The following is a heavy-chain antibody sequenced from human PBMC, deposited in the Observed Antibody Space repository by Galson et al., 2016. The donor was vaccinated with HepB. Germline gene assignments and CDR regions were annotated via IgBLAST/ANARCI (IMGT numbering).Heavy chain of an antibody. Sequence: SVKVSCKAYGYTFTSHGISWVRQAPGQGLEWMGWISAYNGQTNYAQNFQGRVTMTTDGSASTAYLELGSLRSDDAAMYYCAKDTAYFYGSESRGYSWFDPWGQGTLVIVSS. CDR1: GYTFTSHG. D-gene: IGHD3-10*01. J-gene: IGHJ5*02. CDR3: AKDTAYFYGSESRGYSWFDP. CDR2: ISAYNGQT. V-gene: IGHV1-18*04.